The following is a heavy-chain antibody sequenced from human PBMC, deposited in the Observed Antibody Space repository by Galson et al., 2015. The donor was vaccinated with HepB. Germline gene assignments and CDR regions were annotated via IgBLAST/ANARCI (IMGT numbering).Heavy chain of an antibody. J-gene: IGHJ4*02. D-gene: IGHD2-15*01. V-gene: IGHV3-21*01. CDR1: GFTFSSYS. CDR2: ISSNSHYI. CDR3: ARLYCSGGSCYFDY. Sequence: SLRLSCAATGFTFSSYSMNWLRQAPGRGLVWVSFISSNSHYIYYRDSVKGRFTISRDNSKNTLYLQMGSLRAEDMAAYYCARLYCSGGSCYFDYWGQGTLVTVSS.